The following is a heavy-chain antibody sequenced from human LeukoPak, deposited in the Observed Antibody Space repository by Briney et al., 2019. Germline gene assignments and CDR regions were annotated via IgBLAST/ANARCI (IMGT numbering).Heavy chain of an antibody. Sequence: PGGFLRLSCAASGFTFSSYGMHWVRQAPGKGLEWVAFIRYDGSNKYYADSVKGRFTISRDNSKNTLYLQMNSLRAEDTAVYYCATTGLLGDIPWGQGTLVTVSS. J-gene: IGHJ5*02. D-gene: IGHD2-21*01. CDR1: GFTFSSYG. V-gene: IGHV3-30*02. CDR2: IRYDGSNK. CDR3: ATTGLLGDIP.